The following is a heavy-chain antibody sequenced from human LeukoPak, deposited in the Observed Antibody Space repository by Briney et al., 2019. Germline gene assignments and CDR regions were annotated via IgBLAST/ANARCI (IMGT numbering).Heavy chain of an antibody. D-gene: IGHD2/OR15-2a*01. V-gene: IGHV3-30*04. CDR3: ARDYCSSPTCYLFHGTPRLED. J-gene: IGHJ4*02. CDR1: GFTFNSYA. CDR2: IPYDGSKT. Sequence: GGSLRLSCAASGFTFNSYAMHWVRQAPGKGLEWVAVIPYDGSKTYYAESLKGRFTISRDNSKNTLDLQMHSLGDEDTAVYYCARDYCSSPTCYLFHGTPRLEDWGQGTLVTISS.